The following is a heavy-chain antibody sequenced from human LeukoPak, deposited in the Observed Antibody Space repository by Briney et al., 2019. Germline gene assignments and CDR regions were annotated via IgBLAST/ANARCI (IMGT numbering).Heavy chain of an antibody. CDR2: IIPIFGTA. D-gene: IGHD3-9*01. J-gene: IGHJ4*02. CDR3: SSPEYFDILTGFGH. CDR1: GGTFSSYA. V-gene: IGHV1-69*05. Sequence: SSVKVSCKASGGTFSSYAISWVRQAPGQGLEWMGGIIPIFGTANYAQKFQGRVTITTDESTSTAYMELSSLRSEDTAVYYCSSPEYFDILTGFGHWGQGTLVTVSS.